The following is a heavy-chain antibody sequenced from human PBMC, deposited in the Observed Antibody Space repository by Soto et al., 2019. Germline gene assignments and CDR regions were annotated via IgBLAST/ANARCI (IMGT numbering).Heavy chain of an antibody. D-gene: IGHD3-9*01. CDR1: GGSVGTGAYY. CDR2: TLYSGSP. V-gene: IGHV4-61*08. Sequence: PSETLSLTCRVSGGSVGTGAYYWSWIRQPPGKGLEWIGYTLYSGSPNYNPSLQSLQSRVTISVDTSRNQFSLRLTSVTAADTALYYCARHDYYHRTFDICGQGTLVTVSS. J-gene: IGHJ3*02. CDR3: ARHDYYHRTFDI.